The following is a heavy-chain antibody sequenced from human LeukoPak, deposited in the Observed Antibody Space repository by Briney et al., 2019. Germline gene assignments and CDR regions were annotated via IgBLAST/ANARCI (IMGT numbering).Heavy chain of an antibody. D-gene: IGHD6-13*01. CDR1: GFTFSSYS. J-gene: IGHJ4*02. CDR2: ISSSSSYI. V-gene: IGHV3-21*01. CDR3: ASHKDSSSPLAPDY. Sequence: GGSLRLSCAVSGFTFSSYSMNWVRQAPGKGLEWVSSISSSSSYIYYADSVKGRFTISRDNAKNSLYLQMNSLRAEDTAVYYCASHKDSSSPLAPDYWGQGTLVTVSS.